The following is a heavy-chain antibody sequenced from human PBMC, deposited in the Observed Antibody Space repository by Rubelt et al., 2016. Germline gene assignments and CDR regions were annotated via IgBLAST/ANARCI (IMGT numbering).Heavy chain of an antibody. V-gene: IGHV3-30*18. Sequence: VQLVESGGGLVKPGGSLRLSCAASGFTFSSYGMHWVRQAPGKGLEWVAVISYDGSNKYYADSVKGRLTISRDNSKNTLYLQMNSLRAEDTAVYYCAKDRKDDRYYYYYYGMDVWGQGTTVTVSS. CDR1: GFTFSSYG. J-gene: IGHJ6*02. CDR2: ISYDGSNK. CDR3: AKDRKDDRYYYYYYGMDV. D-gene: IGHD3-3*01.